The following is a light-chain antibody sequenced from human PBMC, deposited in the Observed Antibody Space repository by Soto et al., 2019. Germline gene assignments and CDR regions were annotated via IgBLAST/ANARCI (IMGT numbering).Light chain of an antibody. CDR2: EVS. CDR3: SSYAGSDNYV. V-gene: IGLV2-8*01. CDR1: SSDVGGYNY. J-gene: IGLJ1*01. Sequence: QSALTQPPSASGSPGQSVTISCTGTSSDVGGYNYVSWYQQHPGKPPKLMIYEVSKRPSGVPDRFSGAKSGNTASLTVSGLHAEDEADYYCSSYAGSDNYVFGTGTKLTVL.